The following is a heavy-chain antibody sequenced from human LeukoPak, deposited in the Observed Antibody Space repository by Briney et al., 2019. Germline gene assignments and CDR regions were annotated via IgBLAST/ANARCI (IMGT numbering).Heavy chain of an antibody. D-gene: IGHD3-10*01. CDR1: GGTFISYA. Sequence: SVKVSCTASGGTFISYAISWVRQAPGQGLDWMGGIIPIFGTANYAQNFQGRVTITADKSMSTAYMELSSLRSEDTAVYYCARRPYYYGSGSYEGALDIWGQGTMVIVSS. CDR3: ARRPYYYGSGSYEGALDI. J-gene: IGHJ3*02. V-gene: IGHV1-69*06. CDR2: IIPIFGTA.